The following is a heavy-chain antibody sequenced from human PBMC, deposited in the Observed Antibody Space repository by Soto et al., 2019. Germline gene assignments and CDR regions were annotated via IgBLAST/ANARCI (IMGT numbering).Heavy chain of an antibody. D-gene: IGHD1-26*01. V-gene: IGHV3-23*01. CDR3: AKDLRQRWELESNEAFDI. CDR2: ISGSGGST. J-gene: IGHJ3*02. Sequence: EVPLLESGGGLVQPGGSLRLSFAASGFTFSSYAMSWVRQAPGKGLEWVSAISGSGGSTYYADSVKGRFTISRDNSKNTQYLQMNNLRAEDTAVYDCAKDLRQRWELESNEAFDIWGQGTMVTVSS. CDR1: GFTFSSYA.